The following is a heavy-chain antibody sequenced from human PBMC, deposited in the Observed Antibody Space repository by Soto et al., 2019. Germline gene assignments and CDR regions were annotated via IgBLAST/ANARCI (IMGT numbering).Heavy chain of an antibody. CDR3: ARDSVHSTVVTVSFY. D-gene: IGHD4-17*01. Sequence: GGSLRLSCAASGFTFISYSMNWVLQAPWKGLEWVSYISSSSSTIYYADSVKGRFTISRDNAKNSLYLQMNSLRAEDTAVYYCARDSVHSTVVTVSFYWGQGTLVTVSS. V-gene: IGHV3-48*01. J-gene: IGHJ4*02. CDR1: GFTFISYS. CDR2: ISSSSSTI.